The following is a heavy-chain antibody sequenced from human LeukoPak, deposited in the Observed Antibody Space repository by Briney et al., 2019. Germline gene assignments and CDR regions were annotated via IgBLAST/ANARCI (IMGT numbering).Heavy chain of an antibody. Sequence: GGSLRLSCAASGFTFSSYSMNWVRQAPGKGLEGVSSISSSRSYIYYADSVKGRFTISRDNAKNSLYLQMNSLRAEDTAVYYCARDYYDFWSGYDNNWFDPWGQGTLVTVSS. V-gene: IGHV3-21*01. CDR2: ISSSRSYI. D-gene: IGHD3-3*01. CDR1: GFTFSSYS. CDR3: ARDYYDFWSGYDNNWFDP. J-gene: IGHJ5*02.